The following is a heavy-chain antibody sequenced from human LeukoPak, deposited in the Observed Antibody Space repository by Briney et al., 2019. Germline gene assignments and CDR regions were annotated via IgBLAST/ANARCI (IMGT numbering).Heavy chain of an antibody. Sequence: SQTLSLTCTVSGGSISSGGYYWSWIRQHPGKGLEWIGYIYYSGSTYYNPSLKSRVTISVDTSKNQFSLKLSSVTAADTAVYYCARAHPYDFWSGYYVNWFDPWGQGTLVTVSS. J-gene: IGHJ5*02. CDR2: IYYSGST. CDR1: GGSISSGGYY. D-gene: IGHD3-3*01. CDR3: ARAHPYDFWSGYYVNWFDP. V-gene: IGHV4-31*03.